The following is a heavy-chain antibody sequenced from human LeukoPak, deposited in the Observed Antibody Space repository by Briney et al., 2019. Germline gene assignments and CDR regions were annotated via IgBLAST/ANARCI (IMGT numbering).Heavy chain of an antibody. CDR2: INHSGST. V-gene: IGHV4-34*01. D-gene: IGHD6-19*01. CDR3: ARGSPLGWNRFDP. J-gene: IGHJ5*02. Sequence: SETLSLTCAVYGGSFSGYYWSWIRQPPGKGLEWIGEINHSGSTNYNPSLKSRVTISVDTSKNQFSLKLSSVTAADTAVYYCARGSPLGWNRFDPWGQGTLVTVSS. CDR1: GGSFSGYY.